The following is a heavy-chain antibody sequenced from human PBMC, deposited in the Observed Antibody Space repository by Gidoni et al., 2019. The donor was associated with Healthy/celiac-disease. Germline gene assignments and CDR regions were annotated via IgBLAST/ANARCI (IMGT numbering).Heavy chain of an antibody. CDR1: GFTFSSYA. V-gene: IGHV3-30-3*01. D-gene: IGHD3-3*01. CDR2: ISYDGSNK. J-gene: IGHJ5*02. Sequence: QVQLVESGGGVVQPGRSLRLSCAASGFTFSSYAIHWVRQAPGKGLEWVAVISYDGSNKYYADSVKGRFTISRDNSKNTLYLQMNSLRAEDTAVYYCARGRGDRAWSGYPRRGSNWFDPWGQGTLVTVSS. CDR3: ARGRGDRAWSGYPRRGSNWFDP.